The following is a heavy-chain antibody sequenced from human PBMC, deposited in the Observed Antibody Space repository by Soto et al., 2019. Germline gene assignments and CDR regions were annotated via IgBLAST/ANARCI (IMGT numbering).Heavy chain of an antibody. D-gene: IGHD6-13*01. J-gene: IGHJ3*02. CDR3: ARPRKQQLGRNHDAFDI. CDR1: GGSISSSSYY. V-gene: IGHV4-39*01. Sequence: SETLSLTCTVSGGSISSSSYYWGWIRQPPGKGLEWIGSIYYSGSTYYNPSLKSRVTISVDTSKNQFSLKLSSVTAADTAVYYCARPRKQQLGRNHDAFDIWGQGTMVTVSS. CDR2: IYYSGST.